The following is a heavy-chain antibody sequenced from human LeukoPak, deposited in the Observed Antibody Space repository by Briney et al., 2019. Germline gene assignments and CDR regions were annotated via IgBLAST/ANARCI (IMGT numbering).Heavy chain of an antibody. Sequence: NTSETLSLTCAVYGGSFSGYYWSWIRQPPGKGLEWIGEINHSGSTNYNPSLKSRVTISVDTSKNQFSLKLSSVTAADTAVYYCARGLSWLRPYYYYYYMDVWGKGTTVTVS. V-gene: IGHV4-34*01. J-gene: IGHJ6*03. CDR1: GGSFSGYY. CDR3: ARGLSWLRPYYYYYYMDV. CDR2: INHSGST. D-gene: IGHD5-12*01.